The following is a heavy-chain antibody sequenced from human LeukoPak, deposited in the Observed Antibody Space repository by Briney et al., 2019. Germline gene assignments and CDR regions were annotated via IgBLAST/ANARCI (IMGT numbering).Heavy chain of an antibody. CDR3: ARHLAVAEYYFDY. Sequence: SETLSLTCTVSGDSISSSGYYWGWIRQPPGEGLEWIGSFYYSGSTYYNPSLKSRVTISVDTSKNQLSLKLSSVTAADTAVYYCARHLAVAEYYFDYWGQGTLVTVSS. CDR2: FYYSGST. J-gene: IGHJ4*02. D-gene: IGHD6-19*01. V-gene: IGHV4-39*01. CDR1: GDSISSSGYY.